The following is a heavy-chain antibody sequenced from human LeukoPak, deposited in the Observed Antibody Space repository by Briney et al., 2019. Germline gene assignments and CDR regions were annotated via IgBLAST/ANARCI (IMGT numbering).Heavy chain of an antibody. CDR1: GFIFSDYS. CDR2: ISSSSSSI. D-gene: IGHD2-21*01. Sequence: GGSLRLSCAASGFIFSDYSMSWVRQAPGKGLEWVSIISSSSSSIFYADSVKGRFTISRDSAEKSLYLQMSSLRAEDTAVYYCARGCGGALCSTRHFDYWGQATLVTVSS. CDR3: ARGCGGALCSTRHFDY. J-gene: IGHJ4*02. V-gene: IGHV3-21*01.